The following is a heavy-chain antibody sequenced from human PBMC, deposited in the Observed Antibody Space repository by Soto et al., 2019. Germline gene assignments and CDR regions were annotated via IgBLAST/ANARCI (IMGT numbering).Heavy chain of an antibody. J-gene: IGHJ5*01. V-gene: IGHV3-23*01. CDR1: GFIFSNAW. CDR3: AKARIGLSFDS. Sequence: PGGSLRLSCAASGFIFSNAWINWVRQAPGKGLEWVSAISGSGGSTYYADSVKGRFTISRDNSKNTLYLQMNSLRAEDTAVYYCAKARIGLSFDSWGKATLVTVSS. D-gene: IGHD2-15*01. CDR2: ISGSGGST.